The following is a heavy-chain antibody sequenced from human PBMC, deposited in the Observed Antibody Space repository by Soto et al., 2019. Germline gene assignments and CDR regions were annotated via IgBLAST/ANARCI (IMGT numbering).Heavy chain of an antibody. CDR1: GGSFSGYY. J-gene: IGHJ6*02. V-gene: IGHV4-34*01. CDR2: INHSGST. Sequence: SETLSLTCAVYGGSFSGYYWSWIRQPPGKGLEWIGEINHSGSTNYNPSLKSRVTISVDTSKNQFSLKLSSVTAADTAVYYCARVLGFKVNPQNYYDGMDVWGQGTTVTVSS. D-gene: IGHD3-10*01. CDR3: ARVLGFKVNPQNYYDGMDV.